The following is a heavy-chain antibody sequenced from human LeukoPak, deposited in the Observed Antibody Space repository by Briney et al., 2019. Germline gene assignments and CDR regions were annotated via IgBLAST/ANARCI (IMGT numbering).Heavy chain of an antibody. V-gene: IGHV4-39*07. Sequence: SETLSLTCTVSGGSISSSSYYWGWIRQPPGKGLEWIGSIYYSGSTYYNPSLKSRVTISVDTSKNQFSLKLSSVTAADTAVYYCARSWELLHSGFDYWGQGTLVTVSS. CDR3: ARSWELLHSGFDY. J-gene: IGHJ4*02. CDR1: GGSISSSSYY. CDR2: IYYSGST. D-gene: IGHD1-26*01.